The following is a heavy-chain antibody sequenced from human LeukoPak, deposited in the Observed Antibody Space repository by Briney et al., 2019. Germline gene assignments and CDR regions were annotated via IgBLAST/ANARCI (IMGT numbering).Heavy chain of an antibody. Sequence: PSETLSLTCAVYGGSFSGYYWNWIRQPPGKGLEWIGEINHSGSTNYNPSLKSRVTISVDTSKNQFSLKLSSVTAADTAVYYCARNGRDGYNFGYWGQGTLVTVSS. D-gene: IGHD5-24*01. CDR2: INHSGST. J-gene: IGHJ4*02. V-gene: IGHV4-34*01. CDR1: GGSFSGYY. CDR3: ARNGRDGYNFGY.